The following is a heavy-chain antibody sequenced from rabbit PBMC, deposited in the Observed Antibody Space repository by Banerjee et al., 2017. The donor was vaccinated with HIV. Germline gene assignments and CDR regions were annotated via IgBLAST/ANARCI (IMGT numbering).Heavy chain of an antibody. CDR1: GFSFSSGYD. CDR2: IYAASGVST. V-gene: IGHV1S40*01. D-gene: IGHD7-1*01. Sequence: QSLEESGGDLVKPGASLTLTCTASGFSFSSGYDMCWVRQAPGKGLEWIACIYAASGVSTYYANWAKGRFTISKTSSTTVTLQIASLTAADTATYFCARAGYHAYNLWGPGTLVTVS. J-gene: IGHJ4*01. CDR3: ARAGYHAYNL.